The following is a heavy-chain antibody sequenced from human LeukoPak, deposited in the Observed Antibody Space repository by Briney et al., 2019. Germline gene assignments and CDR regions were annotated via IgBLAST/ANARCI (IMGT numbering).Heavy chain of an antibody. CDR1: GFTFSSYG. V-gene: IGHV3-30*18. Sequence: GGSLRLSCAASGFTFSSYGMHWVRQAPGKGLEWVAVISYDGSNKYYADSVKGRLTISRDNSKNTLYLQMNSLRAEDTAVYYCAKFYYYDSSGFDYWGQGTLVTVSS. D-gene: IGHD3-22*01. CDR3: AKFYYYDSSGFDY. J-gene: IGHJ4*02. CDR2: ISYDGSNK.